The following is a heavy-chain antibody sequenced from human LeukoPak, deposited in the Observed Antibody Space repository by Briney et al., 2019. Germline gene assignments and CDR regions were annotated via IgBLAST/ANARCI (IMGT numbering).Heavy chain of an antibody. V-gene: IGHV3-73*01. D-gene: IGHD3-3*01. CDR1: GFTFSGSA. J-gene: IGHJ5*02. CDR3: TGSWSGSNNWFDP. Sequence: PGGSLRLSCAASGFTFSGSALHWVRQASGKGLEWVGRIRSTANGYATAYAASVKGRFTISRDDSKNTAYLQMNSLKTEDTAVYYCTGSWSGSNNWFDPWGQGTLVTVSS. CDR2: IRSTANGYAT.